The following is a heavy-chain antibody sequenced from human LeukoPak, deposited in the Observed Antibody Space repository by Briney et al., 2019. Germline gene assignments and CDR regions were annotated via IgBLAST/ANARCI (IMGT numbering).Heavy chain of an antibody. CDR3: VKEAPGTTIYY. Sequence: GGSLRLSCSGSGFSVRTNYMSWVRQAPGEGLAWVSVISRGDNTYYADSVKGRFIISRDNFKNTVYLQMNGLRGEDTGIYYCVKEAPGTTIYYWGQGTLVTVSS. CDR2: ISRGDNT. CDR1: GFSVRTNY. D-gene: IGHD4-11*01. J-gene: IGHJ4*02. V-gene: IGHV3-66*01.